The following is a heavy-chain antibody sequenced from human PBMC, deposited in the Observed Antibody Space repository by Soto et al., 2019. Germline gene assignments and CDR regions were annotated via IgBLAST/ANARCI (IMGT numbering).Heavy chain of an antibody. CDR3: ARETPDDYSYYGMDV. Sequence: QVQLQESGPGLVKPSETLSLTCTVSGGSISSYYWSWIRQPPGKGLEWIGYIYYSGSTNYNPSLKGRVTISVDTSKNQFSLKLSSVTAADTAVYYCARETPDDYSYYGMDVWGQGTTVTVSS. V-gene: IGHV4-59*01. D-gene: IGHD4-4*01. CDR1: GGSISSYY. CDR2: IYYSGST. J-gene: IGHJ6*02.